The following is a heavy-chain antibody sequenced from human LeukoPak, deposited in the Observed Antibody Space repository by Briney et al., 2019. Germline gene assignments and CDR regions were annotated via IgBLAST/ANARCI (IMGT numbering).Heavy chain of an antibody. Sequence: GGSLRLSCAASGFTFSSYAMSWVRQAPGKGLEWVSAISGSGGSTYYADSVKGRFTISRDNSKNTLYLQMNSLRAEDTAVYYCAKDSGIAVAGTLRAFDIWGQGTMVTVSS. CDR2: ISGSGGST. D-gene: IGHD6-19*01. J-gene: IGHJ3*02. CDR1: GFTFSSYA. V-gene: IGHV3-23*01. CDR3: AKDSGIAVAGTLRAFDI.